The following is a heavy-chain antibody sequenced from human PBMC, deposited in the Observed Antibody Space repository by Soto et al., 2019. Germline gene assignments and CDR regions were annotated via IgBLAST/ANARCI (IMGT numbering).Heavy chain of an antibody. J-gene: IGHJ4*02. D-gene: IGHD5-12*01. CDR2: IYYSGST. CDR3: ARCKRRHGYPTWDFDY. CDR1: GGSISSGGYY. V-gene: IGHV4-31*03. Sequence: NPSETLSLTCTVSGGSISSGGYYWSWIRQHPGKGLEWIGYIYYSGSTHYNPSLKSRVTISVDTSKNQFSLKLSSVTAADTAVYYCARCKRRHGYPTWDFDYWGQGTLVTVSS.